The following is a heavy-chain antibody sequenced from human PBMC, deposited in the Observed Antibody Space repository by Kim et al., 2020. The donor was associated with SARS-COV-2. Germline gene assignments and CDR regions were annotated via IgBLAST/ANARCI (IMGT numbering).Heavy chain of an antibody. D-gene: IGHD1-26*01. CDR3: ARARGGSYYYGMDV. V-gene: IGHV3-30*01. J-gene: IGHJ6*02. Sequence: ADSVKGRFTISRDNSKNTLKLQMNGLRAEDTAVYYCARARGGSYYYGMDVWGQGTTVTVSS.